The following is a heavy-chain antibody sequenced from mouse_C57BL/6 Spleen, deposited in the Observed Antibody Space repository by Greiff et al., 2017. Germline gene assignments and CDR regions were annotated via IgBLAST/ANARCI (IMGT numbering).Heavy chain of an antibody. V-gene: IGHV1-63*01. D-gene: IGHD2-4*01. CDR1: GYTFTNYW. J-gene: IGHJ2*01. Sequence: QVQLQQSGAELVRPGTSVKMSCKASGYTFTNYWIGWAKQRPGHGLEWIGDIYPGGGYTNYNEKFKGKATLTADKSSSTAYMQFSSLTSEDSAIYYCARGGITTREEYYFDYWGQGTTLTVSS. CDR3: ARGGITTREEYYFDY. CDR2: IYPGGGYT.